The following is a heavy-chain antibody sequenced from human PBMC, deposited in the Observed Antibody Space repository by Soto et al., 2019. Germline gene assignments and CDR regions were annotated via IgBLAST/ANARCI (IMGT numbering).Heavy chain of an antibody. Sequence: QVQLVSSGAEVKKPGASVKVSCRASGYTFTDYYILWVRHAPGQGLQWVGWINPNSGATEYAQKFQGRVTMTRDPSISTVYMEVTRLRSDDTALYFCARAAPLRYSGYALDHWGQGTRVTVST. CDR1: GYTFTDYY. D-gene: IGHD5-12*01. J-gene: IGHJ4*02. CDR2: INPNSGAT. V-gene: IGHV1-2*02. CDR3: ARAAPLRYSGYALDH.